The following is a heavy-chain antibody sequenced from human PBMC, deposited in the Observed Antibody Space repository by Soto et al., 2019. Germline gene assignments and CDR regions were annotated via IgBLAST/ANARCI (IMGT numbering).Heavy chain of an antibody. CDR3: AREVVVSRGASYFGY. V-gene: IGHV3-7*04. J-gene: IGHJ4*02. D-gene: IGHD2-2*01. CDR2: IRQDGSEI. Sequence: GGSLRLSCAASGFTFISYSMNWVRQAPGKGLEWVANIRQDGSEINYVDSVKGRFTISRDNTKNSLYLQMNSLRAEDTAIYYCAREVVVSRGASYFGYWGPGTLVTVSS. CDR1: GFTFISYS.